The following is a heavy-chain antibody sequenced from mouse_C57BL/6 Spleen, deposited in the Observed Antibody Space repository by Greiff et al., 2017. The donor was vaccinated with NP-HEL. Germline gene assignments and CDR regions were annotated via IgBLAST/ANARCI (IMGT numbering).Heavy chain of an antibody. CDR2: ISDGGSYT. CDR1: GFTFSSYA. D-gene: IGHD2-2*01. V-gene: IGHV5-4*01. Sequence: EVKLMESGGGLVKPGGSLKLSCAASGFTFSSYAMSWVRQTPEKRLEWVATISDGGSYTYYPDNVKGRFTISRDNTKNNLYLQMSQLKSEDTAMYYCARETTMVTSYYFDYWGQGTTLTVSS. CDR3: ARETTMVTSYYFDY. J-gene: IGHJ2*01.